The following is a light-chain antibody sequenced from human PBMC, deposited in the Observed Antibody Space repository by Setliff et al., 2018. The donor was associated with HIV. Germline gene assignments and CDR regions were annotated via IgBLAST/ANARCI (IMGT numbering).Light chain of an antibody. Sequence: HSALAQPPSVSGAPGQRVTISCTGSSSNIGAGFDVHWYQQPPGTAPKLLIYGNTNRPSGVPDRFSVYKSGTSASLAITGLQAEDEADYYCQSYDSSLSGSVFGTGTKGTVL. CDR3: QSYDSSLSGSV. V-gene: IGLV1-40*01. CDR2: GNT. CDR1: SSNIGAGFD. J-gene: IGLJ1*01.